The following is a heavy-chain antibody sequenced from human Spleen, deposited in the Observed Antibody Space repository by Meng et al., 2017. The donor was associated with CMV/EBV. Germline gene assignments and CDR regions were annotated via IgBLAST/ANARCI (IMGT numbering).Heavy chain of an antibody. CDR2: NTPLFGIA. CDR1: CATLRSYA. Sequence: NASCATLRSYALRGVRQPPGRGLEVRGENTPLFGIANYAQMFQGRVTITTDESTSTVYMALSSLRSEDTAVYYCARAWRAGYRFDFDSWGQGTLVTVSS. V-gene: IGHV1-69*05. D-gene: IGHD5-18*01. CDR3: ARAWRAGYRFDFDS. J-gene: IGHJ4*02.